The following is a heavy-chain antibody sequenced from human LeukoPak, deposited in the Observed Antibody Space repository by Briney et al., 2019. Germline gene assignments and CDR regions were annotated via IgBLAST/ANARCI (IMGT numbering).Heavy chain of an antibody. J-gene: IGHJ4*02. CDR2: INHSGST. D-gene: IGHD3-3*01. Sequence: SETLSLTCAVYGGSFSGYYWSWIRQPPGKGLEWIGEINHSGSTNYNPSLKSRVTISVDTSKNQFSLKLSSVTAADTAVYYCAREMGGYYTSDWGQGTLVTVSS. CDR3: AREMGGYYTSD. V-gene: IGHV4-34*01. CDR1: GGSFSGYY.